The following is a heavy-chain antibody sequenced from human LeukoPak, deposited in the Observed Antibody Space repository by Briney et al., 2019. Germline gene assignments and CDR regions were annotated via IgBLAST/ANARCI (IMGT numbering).Heavy chain of an antibody. J-gene: IGHJ3*02. V-gene: IGHV3-15*01. CDR1: GFTFSVAW. Sequence: PGGSLRLSCAGSGFTFSVAWMSWVRQAPGKGLKWVGRIKSKTDGGTTDNAAPVKDRFTISRDDSKNTLYLQMNSLKTEDTAVYYCTTLKSTVIRAFDIWGQGTMVTVSS. CDR3: TTLKSTVIRAFDI. CDR2: IKSKTDGGTT. D-gene: IGHD4-23*01.